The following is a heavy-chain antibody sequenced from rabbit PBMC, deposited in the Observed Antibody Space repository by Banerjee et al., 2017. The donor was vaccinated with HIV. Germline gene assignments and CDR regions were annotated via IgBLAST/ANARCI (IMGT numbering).Heavy chain of an antibody. J-gene: IGHJ4*01. CDR3: ARDLAGVIGWNFNL. CDR2: ITYGGSA. CDR1: SSYW. D-gene: IGHD4-1*01. Sequence: SSYWICWVRQAPGKGLEWIGYITYGGSAYYASWVKGRFTISRDNAQNTVSLQLNSLTAADTATYFCARDLAGVIGWNFNLWGPGTLVTVS. V-gene: IGHV1S28*01.